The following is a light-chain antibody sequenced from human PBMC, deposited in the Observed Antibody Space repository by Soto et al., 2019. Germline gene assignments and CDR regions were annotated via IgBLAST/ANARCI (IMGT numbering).Light chain of an antibody. Sequence: ILVTQSPSALSLSAGERATLSCGASQSVSSTYLDWYQQKNGQAPRLVIYGASSRDTGIPDRFSGSGYGTDFTLIISRLEPEDFAVYYCQQHGTSPRTFAHGTKVDI. J-gene: IGKJ1*01. CDR3: QQHGTSPRT. CDR1: QSVSSTY. V-gene: IGKV3-20*01. CDR2: GAS.